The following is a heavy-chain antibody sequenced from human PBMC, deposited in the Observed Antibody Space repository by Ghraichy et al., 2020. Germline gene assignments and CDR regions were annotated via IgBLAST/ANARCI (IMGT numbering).Heavy chain of an antibody. V-gene: IGHV3-23*01. J-gene: IGHJ4*02. Sequence: GGSLRLSCAASGFTFSSYAMSWVRQAPGKGLEWVSAISGSGGSTYYADSVKGRFTISRDNSKNTLYLQMNSLRAEDTAVYYCAKDIPYGNLYGGKQIPHYWGQGTLVTVSS. D-gene: IGHD4-11*01. CDR2: ISGSGGST. CDR1: GFTFSSYA. CDR3: AKDIPYGNLYGGKQIPHY.